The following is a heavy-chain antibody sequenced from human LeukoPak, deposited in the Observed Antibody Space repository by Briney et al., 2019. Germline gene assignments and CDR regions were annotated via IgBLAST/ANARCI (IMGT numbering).Heavy chain of an antibody. CDR3: ARTYYDILTGYSPLDY. CDR1: GYTFTSRG. D-gene: IGHD3-9*01. CDR2: INPNSGGT. V-gene: IGHV1-2*02. Sequence: ASVRVSCKASGYTFTSRGISWVRQAPGQGLEWMGWINPNSGGTNYARKFQGRVTMTRDTSISTAYMELSRLRSDDTAVYYCARTYYDILTGYSPLDYWGQGTLVTVSS. J-gene: IGHJ4*02.